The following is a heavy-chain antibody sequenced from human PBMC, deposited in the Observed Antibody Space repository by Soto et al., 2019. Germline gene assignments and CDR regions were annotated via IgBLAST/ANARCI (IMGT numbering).Heavy chain of an antibody. CDR2: INPNSGGT. CDR1: GYTFTCYY. V-gene: IGHV1-2*04. D-gene: IGHD1-26*01. CDR3: ARSWNKVGAAFALGYFDF. Sequence: GASVKVSCKASGYTFTCYYMHCARQAPGQGLEWMGWINPNSGGTNYAQTFQGWVTMTRDTSISTVYLDLSRLRSDDTAVYYCARSWNKVGAAFALGYFDFWGLGTLVTVSS. J-gene: IGHJ4*02.